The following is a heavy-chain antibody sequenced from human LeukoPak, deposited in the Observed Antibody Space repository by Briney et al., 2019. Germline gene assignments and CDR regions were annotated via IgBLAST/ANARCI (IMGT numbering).Heavy chain of an antibody. D-gene: IGHD1-26*01. CDR2: ISWNSGSI. CDR1: GFTFDDYA. Sequence: GGSLRLSCAASGFTFDDYAMHWVRQAPGKGLEWVSGISWNSGSIDYADSVKGRFTISRDNAKNSLYLQMNSLRAEDTALYYCAKDTGTVGATPFDYWAREPWSPSPQ. J-gene: IGHJ4*02. V-gene: IGHV3-9*01. CDR3: AKDTGTVGATPFDY.